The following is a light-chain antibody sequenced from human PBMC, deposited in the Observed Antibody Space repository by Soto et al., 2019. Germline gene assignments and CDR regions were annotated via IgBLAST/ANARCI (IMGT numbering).Light chain of an antibody. CDR3: LQATRYPRT. Sequence: VLTQTPLSSPVTLGQPASISCRSSQSLVHRDGITYLSWLHQRPGQPPRLLIYRLSKRLSGVPDRFTCSGAGTDFTLTISRVEAEDVGIYYCLQATRYPRTFGPGTKVEI. V-gene: IGKV2-24*01. CDR2: RLS. CDR1: QSLVHRDGITY. J-gene: IGKJ1*01.